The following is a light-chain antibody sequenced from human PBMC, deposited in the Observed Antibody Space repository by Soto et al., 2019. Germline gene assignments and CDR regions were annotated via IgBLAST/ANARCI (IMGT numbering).Light chain of an antibody. CDR2: GTS. CDR3: QQYGSSPLT. V-gene: IGKV3-20*01. CDR1: QYVSTTF. Sequence: EIVLTQSPGTLSLSPGERATLSCRASQYVSTTFFAWYQQKPGQAPRLLIYGTSNRATGIPDRFSGSGSGTDFPLTISRPDPEDFAVYYCQQYGSSPLTFGGGTRMEI. J-gene: IGKJ4*01.